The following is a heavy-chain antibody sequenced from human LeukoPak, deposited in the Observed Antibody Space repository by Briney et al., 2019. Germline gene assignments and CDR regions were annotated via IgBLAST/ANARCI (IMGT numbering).Heavy chain of an antibody. J-gene: IGHJ4*02. CDR2: IIPILGIA. Sequence: ASVKVSCKASGGTFSIYAISWVRQAPGQGLEWMGRIIPILGIANYAQKFQGRVTITADKSTSTAYMELSSLRSEDTAVYYCARDPRGKRGSYLEWGQGTLVTVSS. CDR3: ARDPRGKRGSYLE. CDR1: GGTFSIYA. V-gene: IGHV1-69*04. D-gene: IGHD1-26*01.